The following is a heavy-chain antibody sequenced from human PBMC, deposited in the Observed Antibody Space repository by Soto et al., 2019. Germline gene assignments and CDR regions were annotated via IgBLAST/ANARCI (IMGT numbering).Heavy chain of an antibody. Sequence: HPGGSLRLSCAASGFIFDDYGMNWVRQAPGKGLEWVSGISWNSVGIGYADSVKGRFTISRDNAKNSLYLQMNGLRADDTAWYYCVKDMQGYYDNSGSYGGFDYWGQGALVTVSS. CDR3: VKDMQGYYDNSGSYGGFDY. J-gene: IGHJ4*02. CDR1: GFIFDDYG. V-gene: IGHV3-9*01. CDR2: ISWNSVGI. D-gene: IGHD3-22*01.